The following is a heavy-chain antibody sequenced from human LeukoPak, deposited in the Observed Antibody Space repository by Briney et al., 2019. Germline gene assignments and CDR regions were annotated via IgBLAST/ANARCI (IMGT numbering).Heavy chain of an antibody. D-gene: IGHD2/OR15-2a*01. J-gene: IGHJ4*02. CDR1: GFTFSNAW. Sequence: RGSLRLSCAASGFTFSNAWMNWVRQAPGKGLEWVGRIKSKTDVGTTDYAAPVKGRFTISRDDSKNTLYLQMSSLKTEDTAVYYCTTRIFHWGQGTLVTVSS. CDR3: TTRIFH. V-gene: IGHV3-15*01. CDR2: IKSKTDVGTT.